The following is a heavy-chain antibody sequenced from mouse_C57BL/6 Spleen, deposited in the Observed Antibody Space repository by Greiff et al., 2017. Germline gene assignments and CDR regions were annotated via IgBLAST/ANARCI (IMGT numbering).Heavy chain of an antibody. CDR2: LDPETGGT. V-gene: IGHV1-15*01. Sequence: QVQLQQSGAELVRPGASVTLSCKASGYTFTDYEMHWVKQTPVHGLEWIGALDPETGGTAYNQKFKGKAILTADKSSSTAYMELRSLTSEDSAVYYCTRRSLDYDWYFDVWGTGTTVTVSS. CDR3: TRRSLDYDWYFDV. CDR1: GYTFTDYE. J-gene: IGHJ1*03. D-gene: IGHD2-4*01.